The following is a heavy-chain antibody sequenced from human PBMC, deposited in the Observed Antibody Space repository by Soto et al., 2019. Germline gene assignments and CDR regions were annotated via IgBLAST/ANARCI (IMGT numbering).Heavy chain of an antibody. CDR2: ISHTDRLT. CDR1: GFTFSYYE. Sequence: EVQLAESGGDLVQPGGSLRLSCVGSGFTFSYYEMNWVRQAPGKGLERVAFISHTDRLTHYPDSVKGRFTISRDNAKNSLYLEMTNLRVEDTAVYYCARDTGRASADLWGQATLVSVSS. V-gene: IGHV3-48*03. J-gene: IGHJ5*02. D-gene: IGHD6-13*01. CDR3: ARDTGRASADL.